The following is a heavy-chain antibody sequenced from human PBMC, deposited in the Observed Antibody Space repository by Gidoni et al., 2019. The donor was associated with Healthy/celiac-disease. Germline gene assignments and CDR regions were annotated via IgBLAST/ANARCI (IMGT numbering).Heavy chain of an antibody. CDR1: GGSISSSSYY. J-gene: IGHJ4*02. D-gene: IGHD7-27*01. CDR3: ARRPTGERRFDY. Sequence: QLQLQESGPGLVKPSETLSLTCTVSGGSISSSSYYWGWIRQPPGKGLEWIGSIYYRGSTYYNPSLKSRVTISVDTSKNQFSLKLSSVTAADTAVYYCARRPTGERRFDYWGQGTLVTVSS. CDR2: IYYRGST. V-gene: IGHV4-39*01.